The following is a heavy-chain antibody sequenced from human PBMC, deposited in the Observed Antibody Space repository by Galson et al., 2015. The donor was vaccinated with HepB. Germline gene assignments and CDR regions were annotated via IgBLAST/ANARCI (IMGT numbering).Heavy chain of an antibody. D-gene: IGHD3-3*01. J-gene: IGHJ1*01. Sequence: SLRLSCAASGFTFSSYGMHWVRQAPGKGLEWVAVISYDGSNKYYTDSVKGRFTISRDNSKNTLYLQMNSLRAEDTAVYYCAKNPDYDFWSGYSEYFQHWGQGTLVTVSS. CDR2: ISYDGSNK. V-gene: IGHV3-30*18. CDR1: GFTFSSYG. CDR3: AKNPDYDFWSGYSEYFQH.